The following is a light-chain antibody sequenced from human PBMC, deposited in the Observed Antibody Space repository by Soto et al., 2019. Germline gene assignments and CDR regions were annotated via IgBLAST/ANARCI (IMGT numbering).Light chain of an antibody. CDR1: QSVNTW. CDR2: KAS. CDR3: QQYITYPWT. Sequence: DIQMTQSPSTLSASVGDKITITCRASQSVNTWLAWFQQKPGKAPKLLIYKASYLETGVPLRFSGSGAGTDFTLTISSPQPDDFATYYCQQYITYPWTFGQGTKVEVK. J-gene: IGKJ1*01. V-gene: IGKV1-5*03.